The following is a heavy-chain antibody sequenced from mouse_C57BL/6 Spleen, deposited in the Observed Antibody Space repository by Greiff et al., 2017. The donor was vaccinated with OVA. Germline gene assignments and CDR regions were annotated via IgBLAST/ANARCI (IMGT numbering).Heavy chain of an antibody. CDR2: IYPGSGST. CDR3: ARGTGGIYYAMDY. CDR1: GYTFTSYW. D-gene: IGHD4-1*01. J-gene: IGHJ4*01. Sequence: VQLKQPGAELVKPGASVKMSCKASGYTFTSYWITWVKQRPGQGLEWIGDIYPGSGSTNYNEKFKSKATLTVDTSSSTAYMQLSSLTSEDSAVYYCARGTGGIYYAMDYWGQGTSVTVSS. V-gene: IGHV1-55*01.